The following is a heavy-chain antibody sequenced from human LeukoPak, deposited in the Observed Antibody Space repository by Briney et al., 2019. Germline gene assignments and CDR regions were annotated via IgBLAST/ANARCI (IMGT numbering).Heavy chain of an antibody. CDR1: GYSLTSGYY. CDR3: AREAEKQWQY. CDR2: IFHSGST. D-gene: IGHD6-19*01. Sequence: SETLSLTCTVSGYSLTSGYYWGWIRQPPGKGLEWIASIFHSGSTFYNPSVKSRVTISVDTSKNQFSLTLRSVTAADTAVYYCAREAEKQWQYWGQGTMATVSS. V-gene: IGHV4-38-2*02. J-gene: IGHJ3*01.